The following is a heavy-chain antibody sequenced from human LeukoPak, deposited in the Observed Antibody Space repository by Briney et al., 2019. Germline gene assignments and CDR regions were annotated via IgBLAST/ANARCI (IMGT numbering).Heavy chain of an antibody. V-gene: IGHV3-23*01. Sequence: GGSLRLSCAASGFTFSTYGMSWVRQAPGKGLEWVSAISGSSGSTNYADSVKGRFTISRDNSKNTLYLQMNSLRAEDTAVYYCAKDRYSSTWGWFDPWGQGTLVTVSS. CDR1: GFTFSTYG. D-gene: IGHD6-13*01. J-gene: IGHJ5*02. CDR2: ISGSSGST. CDR3: AKDRYSSTWGWFDP.